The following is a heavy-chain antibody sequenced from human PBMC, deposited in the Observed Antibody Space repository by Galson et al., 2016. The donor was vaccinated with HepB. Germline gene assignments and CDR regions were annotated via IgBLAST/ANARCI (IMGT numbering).Heavy chain of an antibody. CDR2: MNTANGNT. J-gene: IGHJ6*02. CDR1: GYTFTNYA. CDR3: ARDFHGMDV. V-gene: IGHV1-3*04. Sequence: SVKVSCKASGYTFTNYAMHWVRQAPGERLEWMGWMNTANGNTMYSENLQGRVTITWDTAATTAYMDLRSLRSEDTAVYYCARDFHGMDVWGQGTLVTVSS.